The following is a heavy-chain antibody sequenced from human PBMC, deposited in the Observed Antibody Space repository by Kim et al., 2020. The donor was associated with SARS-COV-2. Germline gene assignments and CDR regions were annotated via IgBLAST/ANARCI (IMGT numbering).Heavy chain of an antibody. CDR3: ARARDRVTHYYAMDV. J-gene: IGHJ6*02. Sequence: EQKFQGRLTISADGSTNTSFMELNSLNSQDTALYYCARARDRVTHYYAMDVWGQGTTVTVSS. V-gene: IGHV1-69*01.